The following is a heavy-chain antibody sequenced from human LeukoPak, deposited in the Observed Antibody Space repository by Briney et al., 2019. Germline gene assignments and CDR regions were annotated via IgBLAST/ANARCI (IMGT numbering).Heavy chain of an antibody. CDR3: ARDAHSSGPPYYYYMDV. V-gene: IGHV3-48*02. Sequence: GGSLRLSCAASGLTFSSYSMNWVRQAPGKGLEWVAYISSFSGTIYYADSVKGRFTISRDNAKNSLYLQMNSLRDEDTAVYYCARDAHSSGPPYYYYMDVWGKGTTVTVSS. CDR1: GLTFSSYS. D-gene: IGHD3-22*01. J-gene: IGHJ6*03. CDR2: ISSFSGTI.